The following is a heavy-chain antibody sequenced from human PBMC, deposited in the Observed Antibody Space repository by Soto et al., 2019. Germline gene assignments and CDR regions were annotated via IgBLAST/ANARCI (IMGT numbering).Heavy chain of an antibody. D-gene: IGHD6-6*01. CDR1: GYTFTSYD. CDR2: MNPNSGNT. J-gene: IGHJ6*03. CDR3: ARSREARPLGFYYYYYMDV. Sequence: QVQLVQSGPEVKKPGASVKVSCKASGYTFTSYDINWVRQATGQGLEWMGWMNPNSGNTGNAQKFQGRVTMTRNTSISTAYMELSSLRSEDTAVYYCARSREARPLGFYYYYYMDVWGKGTTVTVSS. V-gene: IGHV1-8*01.